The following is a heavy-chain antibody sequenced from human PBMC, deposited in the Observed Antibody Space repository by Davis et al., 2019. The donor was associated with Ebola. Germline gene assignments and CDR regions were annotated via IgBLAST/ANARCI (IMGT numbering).Heavy chain of an antibody. CDR2: ISSSSSTI. V-gene: IGHV3-48*04. Sequence: GESLKISCAASGFTFSSYGMNWVRQAPGKGLEWVSYISSSSSTIYYADSVKGRFTISRDNAKNSLYLQMNSLRAEDTAVYYCARGDVVVVPAAITGSWFDPWGQGTLVTVSS. CDR1: GFTFSSYG. D-gene: IGHD2-2*02. J-gene: IGHJ5*02. CDR3: ARGDVVVVPAAITGSWFDP.